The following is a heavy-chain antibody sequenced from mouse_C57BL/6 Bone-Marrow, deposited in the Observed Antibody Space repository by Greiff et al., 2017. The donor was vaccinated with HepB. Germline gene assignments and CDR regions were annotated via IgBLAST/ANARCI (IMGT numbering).Heavy chain of an antibody. V-gene: IGHV1-63*01. J-gene: IGHJ3*01. CDR2: IYPGGGYT. Sequence: QVQLQQSGAELVRPGTSVKMSCKASGYTFTNYWIGWAKQRPGHGLEWIGDIYPGGGYTYYNEKFKGKATLTADKSSSTAYMQFSSLTSEDSAIYYCAREGVTGWFAYWGQGTLVTVSA. D-gene: IGHD2-1*01. CDR3: AREGVTGWFAY. CDR1: GYTFTNYW.